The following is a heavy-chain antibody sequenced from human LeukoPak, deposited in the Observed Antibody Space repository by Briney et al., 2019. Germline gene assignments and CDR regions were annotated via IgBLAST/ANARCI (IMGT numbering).Heavy chain of an antibody. J-gene: IGHJ6*02. CDR1: GGSISSSSYY. V-gene: IGHV4-39*07. CDR2: IYYSGST. CDR3: ARVQPLEWLLTSPWAGMDV. D-gene: IGHD3-3*01. Sequence: SETLSLTCTVSGGSISSSSYYWGWIRQPPGKGLEWIGSIYYSGSTYYNPSLKSRVTISVDTSKNQFSLKLSSVTAADTAVYYCARVQPLEWLLTSPWAGMDVWGQGTTVTVSS.